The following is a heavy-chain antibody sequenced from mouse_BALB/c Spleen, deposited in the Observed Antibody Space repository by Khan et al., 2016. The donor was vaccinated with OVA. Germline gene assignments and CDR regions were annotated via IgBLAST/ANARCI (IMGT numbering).Heavy chain of an antibody. V-gene: IGHV9-3-1*01. CDR1: GYTFTNYG. CDR2: INTYTGEP. CDR3: ARSASYSFVDV. Sequence: QIQLVQSGPELKKPGETVKISCKASGYTFTNYGMNWVKQAPGKGLKWMGWINTYTGEPTYADDFKGRFAFSLETSANTAYLQINNLKNEDTATYFCARSASYSFVDVWGAGTTVTVSS. D-gene: IGHD6-1*01. J-gene: IGHJ1*01.